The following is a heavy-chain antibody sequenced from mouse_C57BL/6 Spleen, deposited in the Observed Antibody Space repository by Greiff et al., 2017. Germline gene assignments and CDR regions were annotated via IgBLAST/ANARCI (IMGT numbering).Heavy chain of an antibody. Sequence: VQLQQPGAELVKPGASVKLSCKASGYTFTSYWMQWVKQRPGQGLAWIGEIDPSDSYTNYNQKFKGKATLTVDTSSSTAYMQLSSLTSEDSAVYYCARASLGSRGFAYWGQGTLVTVSA. CDR3: ARASLGSRGFAY. CDR2: IDPSDSYT. V-gene: IGHV1-50*01. D-gene: IGHD1-1*01. J-gene: IGHJ3*01. CDR1: GYTFTSYW.